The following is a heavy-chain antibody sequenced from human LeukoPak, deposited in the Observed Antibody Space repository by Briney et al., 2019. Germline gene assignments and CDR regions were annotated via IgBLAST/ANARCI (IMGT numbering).Heavy chain of an antibody. CDR3: ARRPDRITIFGVVNWFDP. V-gene: IGHV4-31*03. CDR2: IYYSGST. D-gene: IGHD3-3*01. Sequence: SQTLSLTCTVSGGSISSGGYYWSWIRQHPGKGLEWIGYIYYSGSTYYNPSLKSRVTISVDTSKNQFSLKLSSVTAADTAVYYCARRPDRITIFGVVNWFDPWGQGTLVTVSS. CDR1: GGSISSGGYY. J-gene: IGHJ5*02.